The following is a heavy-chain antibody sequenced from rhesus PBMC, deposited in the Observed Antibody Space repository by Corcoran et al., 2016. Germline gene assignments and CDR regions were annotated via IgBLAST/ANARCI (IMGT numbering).Heavy chain of an antibody. V-gene: IGHV4-147*01. CDR2: IYGGSGTT. Sequence: QVQLQESGPGVVMPSETLSLTCAVSGGSISSYWWGRIRQPPGTGLEWIGQIYGGSGTTSYNPSLRSRVTIARDTTKSQFSLKVSSVTAADTAVYYCAKIDIWTGYYFDYWGQGVLVTVSS. CDR3: AKIDIWTGYYFDY. CDR1: GGSISSYW. D-gene: IGHD3-3*01. J-gene: IGHJ4*01.